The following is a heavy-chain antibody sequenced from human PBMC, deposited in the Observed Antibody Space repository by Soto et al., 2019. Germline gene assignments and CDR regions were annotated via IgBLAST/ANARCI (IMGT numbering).Heavy chain of an antibody. Sequence: GASVKVSCKASGFTFSNYGLNWVRQAPGQGLEWMGWVSANNGHTNYAQNLQGRVSMTTDTSTSTAYMELRGLRFDDTAVYYCARDIESVTAKHFFYYYAMDVCGQGTTVTVSS. D-gene: IGHD2-8*01. CDR1: GFTFSNYG. J-gene: IGHJ6*02. CDR3: ARDIESVTAKHFFYYYAMDV. CDR2: VSANNGHT. V-gene: IGHV1-18*01.